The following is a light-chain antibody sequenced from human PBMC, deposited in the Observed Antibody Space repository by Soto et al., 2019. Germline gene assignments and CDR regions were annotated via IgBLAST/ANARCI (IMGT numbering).Light chain of an antibody. CDR3: QQYNDWPLT. J-gene: IGKJ4*01. V-gene: IGKV3D-15*01. CDR2: GAS. CDR1: QSVSSN. Sequence: EIVMTQSPATLSVSPGERATLSCRASQSVSSNLAWYQQKPGQTPSLLIYGASTRATGIPDRFSGSGSATEFTLTISSLQPEDLAVYYCQQYNDWPLTFGGGTKVDI.